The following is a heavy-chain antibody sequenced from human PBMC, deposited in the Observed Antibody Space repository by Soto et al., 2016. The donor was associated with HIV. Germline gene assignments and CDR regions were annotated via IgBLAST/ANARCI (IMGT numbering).Heavy chain of an antibody. J-gene: IGHJ5*02. CDR1: GDTLTGYY. D-gene: IGHD3-16*01. Sequence: QVQLVQSGAEVKKPGASVKVSCKASGDTLTGYYMHWVRQAPGQGLEWMGWMNPNSGGTKYAQKFQGRVTMTRDTSISTAYMELSRLRFDDTAVYYCARGTEGLGIWGDWFDPVGPGNPGHRLL. V-gene: IGHV1-2*02. CDR2: MNPNSGGT. CDR3: ARGTEGLGIWGDWFDP.